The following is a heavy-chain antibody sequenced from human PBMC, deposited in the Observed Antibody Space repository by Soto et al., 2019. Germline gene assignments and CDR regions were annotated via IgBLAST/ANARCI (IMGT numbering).Heavy chain of an antibody. Sequence: SETLSLTCTVSGGPINSGGYHWSWIRQHPGKGLEWIGFIYYSGKAYYNPSLKSQVTMSVDTSKDQFTLKLISVTAADTAVYSCARYTLSRPRAFDIWGQGAVVTVSS. CDR1: GGPINSGGYH. CDR2: IYYSGKA. V-gene: IGHV4-31*01. D-gene: IGHD2-2*02. J-gene: IGHJ3*02. CDR3: ARYTLSRPRAFDI.